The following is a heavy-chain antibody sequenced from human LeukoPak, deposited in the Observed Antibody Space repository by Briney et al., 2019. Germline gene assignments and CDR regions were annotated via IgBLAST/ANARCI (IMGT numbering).Heavy chain of an antibody. CDR1: GFTFSSYA. CDR3: AREGSGWYVSGWFDP. D-gene: IGHD6-19*01. CDR2: ISSNGGST. J-gene: IGHJ5*02. Sequence: PGGSLRLSCAASGFTFSSYAMHWVRQAPGKGLEYVSAISSNGGSTYYANSVKGRFTISRDNSKNTLYLQMGSLRAEDMAVYYCAREGSGWYVSGWFDPWGQGTLVTVSS. V-gene: IGHV3-64*01.